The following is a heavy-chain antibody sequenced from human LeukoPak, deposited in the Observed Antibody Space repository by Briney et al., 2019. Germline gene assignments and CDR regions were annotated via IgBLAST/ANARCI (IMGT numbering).Heavy chain of an antibody. V-gene: IGHV4-59*01. CDR3: ARNKVGIGYYSYYYYMDV. Sequence: SETLSLTCAVYGGSISSYYWSWIRHPPGKGLEWIGYIYYSGSTNYNPSLKSRITISLDTSKNQISLKLRSVTAADTAVYYCARNKVGIGYYSYYYYMDVWGKGTTVTVSS. CDR2: IYYSGST. D-gene: IGHD2-21*01. J-gene: IGHJ6*03. CDR1: GGSISSYY.